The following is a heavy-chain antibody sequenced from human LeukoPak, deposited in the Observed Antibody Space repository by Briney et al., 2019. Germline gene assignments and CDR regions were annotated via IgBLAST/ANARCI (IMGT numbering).Heavy chain of an antibody. Sequence: AGGSLRLSCAASGFTFSSYEMNWVRQAPGKGLEWVSYISSSGSTIYYADSVKGRFTISRDNSKNTLYLQMNSLRAEGTAVYYCAKSVGAHDDYWGQGTLVTVSS. D-gene: IGHD1-26*01. CDR3: AKSVGAHDDY. CDR2: ISSSGSTI. J-gene: IGHJ4*02. V-gene: IGHV3-48*03. CDR1: GFTFSSYE.